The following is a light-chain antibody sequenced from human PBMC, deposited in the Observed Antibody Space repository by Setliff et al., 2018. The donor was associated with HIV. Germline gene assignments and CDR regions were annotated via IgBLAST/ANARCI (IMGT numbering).Light chain of an antibody. V-gene: IGLV2-23*02. J-gene: IGLJ3*02. Sequence: QSALTQPASVSGSPGQSIAISCAGTTSDIGSYDLVSWYQQHPGKAPKLIISEVTKRPSGVSSRFSGSKSGNTASLTISGLQAEDEADFYCCSYAGSSAPVVFGGGTKVTVL. CDR3: CSYAGSSAPVV. CDR1: TSDIGSYDL. CDR2: EVT.